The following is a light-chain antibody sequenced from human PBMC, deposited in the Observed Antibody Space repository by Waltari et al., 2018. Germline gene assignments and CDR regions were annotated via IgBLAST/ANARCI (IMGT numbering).Light chain of an antibody. CDR2: DVS. CDR1: SSDVGGYNY. V-gene: IGLV2-14*01. Sequence: QSALTQPASVSGSPGQSITISCTGTSSDVGGYNYVPWYQPHPGNAPKLMIYDVSKRPSGVSNRFSGSKSGNTASLTISGLQAEDEADYYCSSYTSSSTLGVFGGGTKLTVL. CDR3: SSYTSSSTLGV. J-gene: IGLJ2*01.